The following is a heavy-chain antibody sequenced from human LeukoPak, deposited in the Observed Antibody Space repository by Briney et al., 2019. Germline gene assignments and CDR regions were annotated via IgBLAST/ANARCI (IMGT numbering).Heavy chain of an antibody. CDR3: ARDQTPFV. Sequence: GSLRLSCAASGFTYSNYWMNWVRQAPGKGLEWVANIKQDGSEQYYVDSVKGRFTISRDNAKNSLYLQMNSLRAEDTAVYYRARDQTPFVWGQGTLVTVSS. V-gene: IGHV3-7*01. CDR1: GFTYSNYW. CDR2: IKQDGSEQ. J-gene: IGHJ4*02.